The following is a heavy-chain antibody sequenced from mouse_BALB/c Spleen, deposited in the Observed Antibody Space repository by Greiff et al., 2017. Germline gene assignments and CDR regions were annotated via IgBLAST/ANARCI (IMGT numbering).Heavy chain of an antibody. J-gene: IGHJ1*01. D-gene: IGHD1-1*01. CDR2: IWGDGST. Sequence: VQLVESGPGLVAPSQSLSITCTVSGFSLTGYGVNWVRQPPGKGLEWLGMIWGDGSTDYNSALKSRLSISKDNSKSQVFLKMNSLQTDDTARYYCAREDYGSSLYWYFDVWGAGTTVTVSS. CDR3: AREDYGSSLYWYFDV. CDR1: GFSLTGYG. V-gene: IGHV2-6-7*01.